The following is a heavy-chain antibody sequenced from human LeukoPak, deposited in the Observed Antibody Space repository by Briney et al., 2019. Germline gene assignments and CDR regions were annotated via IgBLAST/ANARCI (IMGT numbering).Heavy chain of an antibody. J-gene: IGHJ4*02. V-gene: IGHV3-33*01. D-gene: IGHD1/OR15-1a*01. CDR1: GFTFSSYG. Sequence: GGSLRLSCAASGFTFSSYGMHWVRQAPGKGLEWVAVIWYDGSNKYYADSVKGRFTISRDNSKNTLYLQMNSLRAEDTAVYYCARDGKQHLARFFFDHWGQETLVTVSS. CDR3: ARDGKQHLARFFFDH. CDR2: IWYDGSNK.